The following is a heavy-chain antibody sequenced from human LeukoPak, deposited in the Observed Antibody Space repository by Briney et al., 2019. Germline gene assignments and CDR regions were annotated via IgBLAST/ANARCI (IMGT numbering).Heavy chain of an antibody. D-gene: IGHD5-18*01. CDR3: ARDRTAMAPSEIDY. CDR1: GYTFTSYA. J-gene: IGHJ4*02. CDR2: INAGNGNT. Sequence: ASVKVSCKASGYTFTSYAMHWVRQAPGQRLEWMGWINAGNGNTKYSQKFQGRVTITRDTSASTAYMELSSLRSEDTAVYYCARDRTAMAPSEIDYWGQGTLVTVSS. V-gene: IGHV1-3*01.